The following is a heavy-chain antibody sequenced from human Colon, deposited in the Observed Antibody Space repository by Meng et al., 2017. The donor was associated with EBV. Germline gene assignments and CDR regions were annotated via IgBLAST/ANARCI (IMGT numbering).Heavy chain of an antibody. J-gene: IGHJ5*02. V-gene: IGHV4-39*01. CDR3: VRSSAWVRTGFDP. Sequence: HLHESGPGLVKPSGXXXXXCXVSGGSISTSGYYWGWIRQPPGKGLEWIGSIGHSGFTYYTPSLKSRVAVSLDTSKSQFSLMLTSVTAADTAVYYCVRSSAWVRTGFDPWGQGTLVTVSS. CDR2: IGHSGFT. D-gene: IGHD6-19*01. CDR1: GGSISTSGYY.